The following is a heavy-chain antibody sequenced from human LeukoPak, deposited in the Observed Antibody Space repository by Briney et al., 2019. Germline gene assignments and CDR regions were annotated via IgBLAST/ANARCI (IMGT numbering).Heavy chain of an antibody. D-gene: IGHD1-26*01. J-gene: IGHJ4*02. CDR3: ARGRRSYGVQDY. V-gene: IGHV4-59*11. Sequence: PSETLSLTCTVSGGSISSHYWSWIRKPPGKGLEWIGYIYYSGSTNYNPSLKSRVTISVDTSKNQFSLKLSSVTAADTAVYYCARGRRSYGVQDYWGQGTLVTVSS. CDR2: IYYSGST. CDR1: GGSISSHY.